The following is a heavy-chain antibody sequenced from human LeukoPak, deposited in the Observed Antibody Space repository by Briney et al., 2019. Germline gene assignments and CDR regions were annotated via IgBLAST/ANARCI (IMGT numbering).Heavy chain of an antibody. CDR3: ASPSRSYLTIDY. D-gene: IGHD1-26*01. CDR2: IYYSGST. V-gene: IGHV4-39*01. Sequence: SETLSLTCTVSGGSISSSSYYWGWIRQPPGKGLEWIGSIYYSGSTYYNPSLNSRVTISVDTSKNQFSLKLSSVTAADTAVYYCASPSRSYLTIDYRGQGTLVTVSS. J-gene: IGHJ4*02. CDR1: GGSISSSSYY.